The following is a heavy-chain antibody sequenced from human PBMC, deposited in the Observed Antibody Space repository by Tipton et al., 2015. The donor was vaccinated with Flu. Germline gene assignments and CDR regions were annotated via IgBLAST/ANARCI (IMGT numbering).Heavy chain of an antibody. D-gene: IGHD3-10*01. Sequence: TLSLTRTVSGYSISSGYYWGWIRQPPGKGLEWIGSIFHGGSTYYNPSLKSRVTISVDTSKNQFSLKLSSVTAADTAVYYCATYYYGSGTQSAFDYWGQGTLVIVSS. J-gene: IGHJ4*02. V-gene: IGHV4-38-2*02. CDR3: ATYYYGSGTQSAFDY. CDR2: IFHGGST. CDR1: GYSISSGYY.